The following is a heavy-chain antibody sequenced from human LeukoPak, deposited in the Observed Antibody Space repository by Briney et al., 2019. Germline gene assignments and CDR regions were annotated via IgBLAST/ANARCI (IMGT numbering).Heavy chain of an antibody. J-gene: IGHJ3*02. CDR1: GFTFDDYA. Sequence: GRSLRLSCAASGFTFDDYAMHWVRQVPGKGLEWVSAISGSGGSTYYADSVKGRFTISRDNSKNTLYLQMNSLRAEDTAVYYCAKEDSSSWLFDAFDIWGQGTMVTVSS. CDR3: AKEDSSSWLFDAFDI. D-gene: IGHD6-13*01. V-gene: IGHV3-23*01. CDR2: ISGSGGST.